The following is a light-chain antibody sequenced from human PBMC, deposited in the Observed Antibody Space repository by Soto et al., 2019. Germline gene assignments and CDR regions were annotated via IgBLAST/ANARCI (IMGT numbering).Light chain of an antibody. CDR1: SSDVGGYNY. V-gene: IGLV2-14*01. CDR2: EVS. CDR3: SSYTISSSFV. Sequence: QSALTQPASVSGSPGQSITISCTGTSSDVGGYNYVSWYQQHPGTAPKLMIFEVSNRPSGVSIRFSGSKSGNTAALTISGLQAEDEAYFYCSSYTISSSFVFGTGTKLTVL. J-gene: IGLJ1*01.